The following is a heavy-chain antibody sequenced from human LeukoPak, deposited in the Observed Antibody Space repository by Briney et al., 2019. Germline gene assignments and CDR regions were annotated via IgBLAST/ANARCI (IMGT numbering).Heavy chain of an antibody. CDR3: AKAHCSSTSCYAFDY. D-gene: IGHD2-2*01. J-gene: IGHJ4*02. CDR2: ISGSGGST. V-gene: IGHV3-23*01. Sequence: PGGSLRLSCAASGFTFSSYAMSWVRQAPGKGLEWVSAISGSGGSTYYADSVKGRFTISRDNSKNTLYLQMNSLRAEDTAVYYCAKAHCSSTSCYAFDYWGQGTLVTVSS. CDR1: GFTFSSYA.